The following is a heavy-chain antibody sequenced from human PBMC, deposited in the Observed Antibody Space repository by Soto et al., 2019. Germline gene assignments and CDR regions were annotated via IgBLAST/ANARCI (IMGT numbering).Heavy chain of an antibody. CDR2: INSDGSST. Sequence: EVQLVESGGGLVQPGGSLRLSCAASGFTFSSYWMHWVRQAPGKGLVWVSRINSDGSSTSYADSVKGRFTISRDNAKNTLYLRMNSLRAEDTAVYYCAGYGALNYYYYGMDVWGQGTTVTVSS. CDR3: AGYGALNYYYYGMDV. J-gene: IGHJ6*02. CDR1: GFTFSSYW. D-gene: IGHD4-17*01. V-gene: IGHV3-74*01.